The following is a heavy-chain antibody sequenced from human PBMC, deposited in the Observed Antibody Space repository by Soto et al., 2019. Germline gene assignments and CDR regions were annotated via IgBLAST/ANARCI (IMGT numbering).Heavy chain of an antibody. CDR3: ARGGATSGGLDY. J-gene: IGHJ4*02. CDR1: GYTFSNYG. V-gene: IGHV1-18*01. D-gene: IGHD3-10*01. CDR2: ISAYNGKT. Sequence: QVQMVQSGAEVTKPGASVKVSCKASGYTFSNYGFTWVRQVPGQGLEWMGWISAYNGKTNYAQELQGRVTMTTDTCASTVHMELRSLRCEDTGVYYCARGGATSGGLDYWGQGTLVTVSS.